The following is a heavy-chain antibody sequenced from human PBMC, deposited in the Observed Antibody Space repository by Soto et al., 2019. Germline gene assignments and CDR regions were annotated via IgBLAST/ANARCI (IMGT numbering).Heavy chain of an antibody. V-gene: IGHV4-59*01. J-gene: IGHJ5*02. CDR3: ARDTYYYGSGSSIRGYWFDP. D-gene: IGHD3-10*01. CDR1: GGSISSYY. CDR2: IHDSGST. Sequence: SETLSLTCTVSGGSISSYYWNWIRQPPGKGLEWIGYIHDSGSTNYNPSLKSRVTISVDTSKNQFSLKLTSVTAADTAVYYCARDTYYYGSGSSIRGYWFDPWGQGTLVTVS.